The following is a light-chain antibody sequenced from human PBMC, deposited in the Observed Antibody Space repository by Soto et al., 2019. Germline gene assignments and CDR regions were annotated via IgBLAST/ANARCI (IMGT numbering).Light chain of an antibody. J-gene: IGKJ1*01. V-gene: IGKV3-15*01. CDR3: QQYNSWPLT. CDR2: GAS. CDR1: QSVSSN. Sequence: ETVMSQSPVTLSVSLGDRATLSCRASQSVSSNLAWYQQKPGQAPRLLFYGASTRATGIPFRFSGSGSGTEFTLTISRLQSEDFAVYHYQQYNSWPLTFGQGTKVEI.